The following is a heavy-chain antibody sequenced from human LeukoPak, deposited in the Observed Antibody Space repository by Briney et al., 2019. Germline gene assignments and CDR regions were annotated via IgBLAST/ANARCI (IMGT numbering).Heavy chain of an antibody. CDR3: ARVRGSYYLDY. J-gene: IGHJ4*02. V-gene: IGHV3-48*01. CDR1: GFTFSSYS. Sequence: GGSLRLSCAASGFTFSSYSMNWVCQAPGKGLEWVSYISSSINTIYYADSVKGRFTTSRDNAKNSLYLQMNSLRAEDTAVYYCARVRGSYYLDYWGQGTLVTVSS. CDR2: ISSSINTI. D-gene: IGHD1-26*01.